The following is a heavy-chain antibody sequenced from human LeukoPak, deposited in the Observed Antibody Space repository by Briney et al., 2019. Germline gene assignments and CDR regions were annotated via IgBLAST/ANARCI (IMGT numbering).Heavy chain of an antibody. CDR1: GFTFSSYS. CDR3: ARDFRPLGAFDI. J-gene: IGHJ3*02. V-gene: IGHV3-21*01. D-gene: IGHD7-27*01. Sequence: TGGSLRLSCAASGFTFSSYSMNWVRQAPGKGLEWVSSISSSSSYIYYADSVKGRFTISRDNAKNSLYLQMNSQRAEDTAVYYCARDFRPLGAFDIWGQGTMVTVSS. CDR2: ISSSSSYI.